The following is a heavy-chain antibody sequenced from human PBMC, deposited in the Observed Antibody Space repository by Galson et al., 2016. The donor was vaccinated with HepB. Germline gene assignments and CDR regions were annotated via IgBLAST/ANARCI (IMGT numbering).Heavy chain of an antibody. Sequence: SLRLSCAASGFSFSSYWMNWVRQAPGKGLEWVANMNQDGSERYYVDAVKGRFTISRDNAKNSLYLQMNSLRVEDRGIYFCARDLGGKMDPWGQGTLVTVSS. CDR1: GFSFSSYW. D-gene: IGHD3-16*01. CDR2: MNQDGSER. J-gene: IGHJ5*02. V-gene: IGHV3-7*01. CDR3: ARDLGGKMDP.